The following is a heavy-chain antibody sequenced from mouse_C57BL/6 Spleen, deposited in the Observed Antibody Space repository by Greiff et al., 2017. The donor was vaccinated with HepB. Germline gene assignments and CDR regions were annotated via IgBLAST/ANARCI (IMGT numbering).Heavy chain of an antibody. Sequence: QVQLQQSGAELVRPGTSVKVSCKASGYAFTNYLIEWVKQRPGQGLEWIGVINPGSGGTKYNEKFKGKGKLTEDKSCSTAYMQLSSLTYEDAAVYFCERGDYDAMDDGGQGTTVTVSS. J-gene: IGHJ4*01. CDR2: INPGSGGT. V-gene: IGHV1-54*01. CDR3: ERGDYDAMDD. CDR1: GYAFTNYL.